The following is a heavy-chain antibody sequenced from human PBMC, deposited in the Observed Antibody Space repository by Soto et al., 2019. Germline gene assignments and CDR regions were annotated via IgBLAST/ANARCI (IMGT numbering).Heavy chain of an antibody. Sequence: ASVKVSCKASGYTFTSYAMHWVRQAPGQRLEWMGWINAGNGNTKYSQKFQGRVTITRDTSASTAYMELSSLRSEDTAVYYCARDFKYSSGCYPSVERWGQGTLVTVSS. CDR1: GYTFTSYA. J-gene: IGHJ4*02. CDR3: ARDFKYSSGCYPSVER. D-gene: IGHD6-19*01. CDR2: INAGNGNT. V-gene: IGHV1-3*01.